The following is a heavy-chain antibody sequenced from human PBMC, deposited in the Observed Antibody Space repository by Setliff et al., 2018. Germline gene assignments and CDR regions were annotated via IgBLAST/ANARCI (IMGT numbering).Heavy chain of an antibody. D-gene: IGHD2-15*01. V-gene: IGHV1-3*01. CDR1: GYTFTSYT. CDR2: INAGNGNT. J-gene: IGHJ6*02. CDR3: AASVGGAPYYYGLDV. Sequence: ASVKVSCKASGYTFTSYTLHWVRQAPGQRLEWMGWINAGNGNTKYSQKFQGRVTLTRDTSASIAYMELSSLRSEDTALYSCAASVGGAPYYYGLDVWGQGTTVTVSS.